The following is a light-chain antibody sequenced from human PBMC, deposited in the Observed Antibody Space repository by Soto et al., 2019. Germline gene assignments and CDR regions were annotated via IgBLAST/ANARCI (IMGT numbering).Light chain of an antibody. Sequence: QSVLTQPASVSGSPGQSITISCTGTSSDVGAYNYVSWYQQHPGKAPKLMIYDISNQPSRVSDRFSGSKSGNTASLTISGLQADDEADYYCTSYTSSSTLGVFGTGTKVTVL. J-gene: IGLJ1*01. CDR2: DIS. CDR3: TSYTSSSTLGV. CDR1: SSDVGAYNY. V-gene: IGLV2-14*01.